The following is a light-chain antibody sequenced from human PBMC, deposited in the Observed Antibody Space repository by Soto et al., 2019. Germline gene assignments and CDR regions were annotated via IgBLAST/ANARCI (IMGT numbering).Light chain of an antibody. CDR2: GNS. CDR3: QSYDTSLSGAV. J-gene: IGLJ2*01. Sequence: QSVLTQPTSVSGATGQTVTISCTGSSSNIGAGSDVHWYQQLPGTAPKLLFYGNSNRPSGVPDRFSGSKSGTSASLAITGLQAEDEADYYCQSYDTSLSGAVFGGGTKLTVL. V-gene: IGLV1-40*01. CDR1: SSNIGAGSD.